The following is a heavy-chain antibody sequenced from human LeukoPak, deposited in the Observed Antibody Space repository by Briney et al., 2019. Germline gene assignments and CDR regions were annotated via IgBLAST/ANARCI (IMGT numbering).Heavy chain of an antibody. CDR2: ISSSSSYI. CDR1: GFTFSSYS. J-gene: IGHJ4*02. V-gene: IGHV3-21*01. Sequence: KAGGSLRLSCAASGFTFSSYSMNWVRQAPGKGLEWVSSISSSSSYIYYADSVKGRFTISRDNAKNSLYLQMNSLRAEDTAVYYCARDARGYSYGLDYWGQGTLAAVSS. D-gene: IGHD5-18*01. CDR3: ARDARGYSYGLDY.